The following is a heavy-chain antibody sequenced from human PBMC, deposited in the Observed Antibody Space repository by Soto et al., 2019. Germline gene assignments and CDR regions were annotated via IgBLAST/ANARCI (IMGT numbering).Heavy chain of an antibody. J-gene: IGHJ6*02. CDR3: SADRLHIAIRWPV. CDR2: IVVATGST. D-gene: IGHD2-21*01. CDR1: GFDFGSFG. Sequence: QMQLVQSGPEVKKPGTSVKVSCKASGFDFGSFGIQWLRQSQGQGFEWIGWIVVATGSTNYAPNFQGRVTIIREMFTNTAYMDLTNLRSDDTAVYFCSADRLHIAIRWPVWGQGTMVAVSS. V-gene: IGHV1-58*02.